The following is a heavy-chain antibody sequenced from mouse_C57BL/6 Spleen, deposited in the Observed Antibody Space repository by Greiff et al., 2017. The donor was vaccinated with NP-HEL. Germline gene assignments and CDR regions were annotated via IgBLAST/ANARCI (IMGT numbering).Heavy chain of an antibody. CDR2: INPNYGTT. J-gene: IGHJ2*01. Sequence: EVQLQQSGPELVKPGASVKISCKASGYSFTDYNMNWVKQSNGTSLEWIGVINPNYGTTSYNQKFKGKATLTVDQSSSTAYMQLISLTSEDASVYYCARIFLKDYFDYWGQGTTLTVSS. D-gene: IGHD1-3*01. CDR1: GYSFTDYN. CDR3: ARIFLKDYFDY. V-gene: IGHV1-39*01.